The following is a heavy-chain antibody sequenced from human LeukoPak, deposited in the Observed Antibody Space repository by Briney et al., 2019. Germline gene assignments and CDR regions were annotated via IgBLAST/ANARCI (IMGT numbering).Heavy chain of an antibody. CDR3: ARQHDYGGKNMDDY. J-gene: IGHJ4*02. CDR2: IIPILGIA. CDR1: GGTFSSYA. Sequence: ASVKVSCKASGGTFSSYAISWVRQAPGQGLEWMGRIIPILGIANYAQTFQGRVTITADKSTSTAYMELSSLRSEDTAVYYCARQHDYGGKNMDDYWGQGTLVTVSS. D-gene: IGHD4-23*01. V-gene: IGHV1-69*04.